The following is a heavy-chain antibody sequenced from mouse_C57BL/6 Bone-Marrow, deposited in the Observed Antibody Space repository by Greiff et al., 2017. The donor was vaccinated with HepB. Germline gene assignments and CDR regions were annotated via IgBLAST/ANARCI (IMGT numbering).Heavy chain of an antibody. CDR3: TTYDGYCFDY. CDR2: IDPETGGT. D-gene: IGHD2-3*01. V-gene: IGHV1-15*01. CDR1: GYTFTDYE. J-gene: IGHJ2*01. Sequence: LVESGAELVRPGASVTLSCKASGYTFTDYEMHWVKQTPVHGLEWIGAIDPETGGTAYNQKFKGKAILTADKSSSTAYMELRSLTSEDSAVYYCTTYDGYCFDYWGQGTTLTVSS.